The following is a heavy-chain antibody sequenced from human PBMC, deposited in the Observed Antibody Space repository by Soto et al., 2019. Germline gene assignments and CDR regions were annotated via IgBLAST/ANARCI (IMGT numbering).Heavy chain of an antibody. CDR1: GCSFTSYW. Sequence: PRASLKISCKASGCSFTSYWVGWVRQMPGKGLEWMGIIYPGDSDTRYSPSFQGQVTISADKSISTAYLQWSSLKASDTAMYYCARNGRFLEWPPASGMDVWGQGTTVTVSS. D-gene: IGHD3-3*01. V-gene: IGHV5-51*01. CDR3: ARNGRFLEWPPASGMDV. J-gene: IGHJ6*02. CDR2: IYPGDSDT.